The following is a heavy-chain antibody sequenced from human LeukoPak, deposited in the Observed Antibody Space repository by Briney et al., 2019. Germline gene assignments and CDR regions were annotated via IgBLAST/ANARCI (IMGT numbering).Heavy chain of an antibody. J-gene: IGHJ4*02. Sequence: GASVKDSFMASGGTFSSYAISGVRQAPGQGLEWMGRIIPIFGTANYAQKFQGRVTITADKSTSTAYMELSSLRSEDTAVYYCARDQPTIRFPYFYYWGQGTLVTVSS. CDR2: IIPIFGTA. CDR1: GGTFSSYA. D-gene: IGHD5-24*01. V-gene: IGHV1-69*06. CDR3: ARDQPTIRFPYFYY.